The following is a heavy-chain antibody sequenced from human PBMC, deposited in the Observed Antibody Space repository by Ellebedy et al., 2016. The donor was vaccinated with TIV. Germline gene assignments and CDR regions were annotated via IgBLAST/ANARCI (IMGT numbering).Heavy chain of an antibody. CDR1: GFTFSYYY. J-gene: IGHJ5*02. CDR3: TREDWWRFDP. CDR2: IRNKVDSYTT. V-gene: IGHV3-72*01. Sequence: GESLKISCAASGFTFSYYYMDWVRQAPGKGLEWVGRIRNKVDSYTTEYTASVKGRFSISRDDSKNSLYLQMNSLKTEDTAVYYCTREDWWRFDPWGQGTLVTVSS. D-gene: IGHD2-15*01.